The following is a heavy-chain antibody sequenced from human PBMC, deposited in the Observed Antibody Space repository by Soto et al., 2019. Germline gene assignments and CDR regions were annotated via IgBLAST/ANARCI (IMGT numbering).Heavy chain of an antibody. Sequence: AETLSLTCTVSGGSVSSTSYYWTWILQPPGKGLEWIGYIHYSVSTNYNPSLQSRVTISVDTSKNHFSLELTSVTAADTAVYYSARAWEHLHCDYWGQGDRVIVSS. V-gene: IGHV4-61*01. CDR3: ARAWEHLHCDY. J-gene: IGHJ4*02. CDR2: IHYSVST. CDR1: GGSVSSTSYY. D-gene: IGHD1-26*01.